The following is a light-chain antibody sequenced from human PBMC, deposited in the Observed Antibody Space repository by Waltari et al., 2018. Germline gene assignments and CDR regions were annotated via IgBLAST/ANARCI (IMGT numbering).Light chain of an antibody. CDR2: EVN. J-gene: IGLJ2*01. CDR1: SSDVGGYDY. Sequence: QSALTQPASVSGSPGQSITISCTGTSSDVGGYDYVSWYQQHPGKAPKLMISEVNNRPSGVSDRFSGSKSGNTASLTISGLQAEDEADYYCSSYTSSTTTVVFGGGTKLTVL. V-gene: IGLV2-14*01. CDR3: SSYTSSTTTVV.